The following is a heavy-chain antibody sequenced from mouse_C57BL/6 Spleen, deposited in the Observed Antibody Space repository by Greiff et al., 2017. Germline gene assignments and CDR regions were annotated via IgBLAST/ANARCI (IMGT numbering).Heavy chain of an antibody. V-gene: IGHV1-39*01. CDR3: AKPLSYYSNYDYAMDY. CDR1: GYSFTDYN. J-gene: IGHJ4*01. D-gene: IGHD2-5*01. Sequence: VQLKQSGPELVKPGASVKISCKASGYSFTDYNLNWVKQSNGKSLEWIGVINPNYGTTSYNQKFKGKATLTVDQSSSTAYMQLNSLTSEDSAVYYCAKPLSYYSNYDYAMDYWGQGTSVTVSS. CDR2: INPNYGTT.